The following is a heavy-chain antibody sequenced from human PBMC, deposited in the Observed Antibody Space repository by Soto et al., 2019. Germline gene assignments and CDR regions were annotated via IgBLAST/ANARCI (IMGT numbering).Heavy chain of an antibody. D-gene: IGHD3-16*02. CDR2: IAVYNNRT. V-gene: IGHV1-18*01. CDR3: ARGLTEYDSVWGKYHYTGIDS. J-gene: IGHJ4*02. CDR1: GYNFDDYS. Sequence: ASVKVSCKTSGYNFDDYSIHWVRQAPGQGLEWVGWIAVYNNRTNYGQNFQGRVTMTRNTSITTAYMELSGLTSDDTAVYYCARGLTEYDSVWGKYHYTGIDSWGLGTLVTVSS.